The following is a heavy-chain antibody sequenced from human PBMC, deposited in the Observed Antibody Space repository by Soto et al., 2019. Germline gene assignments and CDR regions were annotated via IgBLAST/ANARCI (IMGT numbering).Heavy chain of an antibody. CDR2: ISSSSSYI. J-gene: IGHJ3*02. CDR3: ARSQLRYFDWLKTGDAFDI. CDR1: GFTFRSYS. V-gene: IGHV3-21*01. Sequence: EVQLVESGGGLVKPGGSLRLSCAASGFTFRSYSMNWVRQAPGKGLEWVSSISSSSSYIYYADSVKGRFTISRDNAKNSLYLQMNSLRAEDTAVYYCARSQLRYFDWLKTGDAFDIWGQGTMVTVSS. D-gene: IGHD3-9*01.